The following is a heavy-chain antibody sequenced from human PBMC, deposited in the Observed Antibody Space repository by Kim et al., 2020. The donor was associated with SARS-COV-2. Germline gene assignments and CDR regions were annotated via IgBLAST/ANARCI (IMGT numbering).Heavy chain of an antibody. V-gene: IGHV3-7*05. CDR1: GFTFSSYW. D-gene: IGHD3-9*01. CDR2: IQQDGGAT. Sequence: GGSLRLSCAASGFTFSSYWMSWLRQAPGKGLEWVANIQQDGGATQYMDSVEGRFTISRDNAKNSLYLQMNSLRAEDTAVYYCARDRPRKTGFDYWGQGTLVTVSS. CDR3: ARDRPRKTGFDY. J-gene: IGHJ4*02.